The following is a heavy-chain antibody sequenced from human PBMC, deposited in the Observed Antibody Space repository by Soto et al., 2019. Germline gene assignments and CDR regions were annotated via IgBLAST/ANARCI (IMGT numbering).Heavy chain of an antibody. V-gene: IGHV3-33*01. Sequence: QVQLVESGGGVVQPGRSLRLSCAASGFTFSTYGMHWVRQAPGKGLEWVANIWHDGSKTYYADSVKGRFTISRDNSKNTVYLQMNSLRADDTAMYYCARDAVAGQDYWGQGTLVTVSS. CDR3: ARDAVAGQDY. J-gene: IGHJ4*02. D-gene: IGHD6-19*01. CDR1: GFTFSTYG. CDR2: IWHDGSKT.